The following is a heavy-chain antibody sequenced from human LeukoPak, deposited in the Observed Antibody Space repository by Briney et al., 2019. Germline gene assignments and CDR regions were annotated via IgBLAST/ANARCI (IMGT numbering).Heavy chain of an antibody. J-gene: IGHJ4*02. V-gene: IGHV1-24*01. Sequence: ASVTVSCKVSGYTLTELSMHWVRQAPGKGLEWMGGFDPEDGETIYAQKFQGRVTMTEDTSTDTAYMELSSLRSEDTAVYYCATGLTKWLVRKYFDYWGQGTLVTVSS. CDR3: ATGLTKWLVRKYFDY. CDR1: GYTLTELS. D-gene: IGHD6-19*01. CDR2: FDPEDGET.